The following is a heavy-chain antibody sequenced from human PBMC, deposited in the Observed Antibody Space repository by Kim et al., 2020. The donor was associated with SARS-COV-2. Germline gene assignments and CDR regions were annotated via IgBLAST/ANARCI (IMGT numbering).Heavy chain of an antibody. D-gene: IGHD2-15*01. Sequence: SETLSLTCTVSGYSISGSSYSWGWLRQSPGKGLEWIATINYSGNSFYTSSLKSRVTISVDTSKNQFSLNLTSVIASDTAVYFCGRFLGFCSGVNCCGYF. CDR3: GRFLGFCSGVNCCGYF. CDR1: GYSISGSSYS. J-gene: IGHJ1*01. CDR2: INYSGNS. V-gene: IGHV4-39*01.